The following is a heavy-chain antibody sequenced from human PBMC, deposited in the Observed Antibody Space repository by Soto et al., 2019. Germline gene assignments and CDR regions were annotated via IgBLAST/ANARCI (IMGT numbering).Heavy chain of an antibody. CDR2: ISAYNGNT. J-gene: IGHJ4*02. CDR3: ARAQGGLLWFGELLYSSPKYYFDY. Sequence: ASVKVSCKASGYTFTSYGISWVRQAPGQGLEWMGWISAYNGNTNYAQKLQGRVTMTTDTSTSTAYMELRSLRSDDTAVYYCARAQGGLLWFGELLYSSPKYYFDYWGQGTLVTVSS. V-gene: IGHV1-18*01. D-gene: IGHD3-10*01. CDR1: GYTFTSYG.